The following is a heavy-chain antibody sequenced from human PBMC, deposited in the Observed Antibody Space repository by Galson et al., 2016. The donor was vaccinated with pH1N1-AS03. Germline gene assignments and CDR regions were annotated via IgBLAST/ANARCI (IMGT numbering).Heavy chain of an antibody. CDR3: ARYDRGLDY. V-gene: IGHV3-66*01. J-gene: IGHJ4*02. CDR1: GFTVNRHH. D-gene: IGHD3-3*01. Sequence: SLRLSCAASGFTVNRHHMSWVCQAPGKGLDWVSIIYSGGTTYYADSVKGRFTISRDNSRNTLYLQMNSLRGEDTAIYYCARYDRGLDYWGQGTLVTVSS. CDR2: IYSGGTT.